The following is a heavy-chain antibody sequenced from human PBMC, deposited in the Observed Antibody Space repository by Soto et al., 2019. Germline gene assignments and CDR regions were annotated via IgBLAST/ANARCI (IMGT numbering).Heavy chain of an antibody. CDR3: ARDRSISIAAACTFAYYYGMDV. J-gene: IGHJ6*02. D-gene: IGHD6-13*01. CDR1: GGTFSSYA. Sequence: QVQLVQSGAEVKKPGSSVKVSCKASGGTFSSYAISWVRQAPGQGLEWMGGIIPIFGTANYAQKFQGRVTITADESTSTAYMELSSLRSEDTAVYYCARDRSISIAAACTFAYYYGMDVWGQGTTVTVSS. V-gene: IGHV1-69*01. CDR2: IIPIFGTA.